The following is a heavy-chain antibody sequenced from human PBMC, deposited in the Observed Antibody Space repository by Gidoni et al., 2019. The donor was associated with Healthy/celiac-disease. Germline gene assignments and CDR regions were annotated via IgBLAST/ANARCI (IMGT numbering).Heavy chain of an antibody. J-gene: IGHJ4*02. CDR3: ARMMGGSATFDY. Sequence: QLQLQESGPGLVKPSETLSLTCTVSGGSISSSSYYWGWIRQPPGKGLEWIGSIYYSGSTYYNPSLKSRVTISVDTSKNQFSLKLSSVTAADTAVYYCARMMGGSATFDYWGQGTLVTVSS. V-gene: IGHV4-39*01. CDR2: IYYSGST. CDR1: GGSISSSSYY. D-gene: IGHD6-25*01.